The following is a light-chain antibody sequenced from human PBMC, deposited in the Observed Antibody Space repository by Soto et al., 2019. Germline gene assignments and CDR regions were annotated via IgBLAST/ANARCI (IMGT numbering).Light chain of an antibody. V-gene: IGKV3-15*01. CDR2: GAS. Sequence: EILMTQSPPTLSLSPGERATLSCRASQTIYTNLAWYQQKTGQAPRLLIYGASTRATGIPVRFSGSGSGTDFALTISRLEPEDFAVYYCQQYGGSPLTFGPGTKVEIK. J-gene: IGKJ3*01. CDR3: QQYGGSPLT. CDR1: QTIYTN.